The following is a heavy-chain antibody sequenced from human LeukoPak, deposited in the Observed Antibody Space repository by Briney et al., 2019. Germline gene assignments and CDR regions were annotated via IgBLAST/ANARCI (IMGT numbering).Heavy chain of an antibody. D-gene: IGHD6-19*01. CDR1: GYTFTGYY. CDR2: INPNSGGT. V-gene: IGHV1-2*06. Sequence: ASVKVSCKASGYTFTGYYMHWVRQAPGQGLEWMGRINPNSGGTNYAQKFQGRVTMTRDTSISTAYMELSRLRSDDMAVYYCARGGASFWYSSGWYGDYFDYWGQGTLVTVSS. CDR3: ARGGASFWYSSGWYGDYFDY. J-gene: IGHJ4*02.